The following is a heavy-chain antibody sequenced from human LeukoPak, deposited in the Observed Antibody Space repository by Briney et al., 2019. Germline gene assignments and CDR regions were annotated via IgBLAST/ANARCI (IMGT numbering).Heavy chain of an antibody. CDR3: ARDVFAVTTKREVDD. J-gene: IGHJ4*02. CDR1: GFTFSTYA. D-gene: IGHD4-17*01. Sequence: PGGSLRLSCAASGFTFSTYALHWVRQAPGKGLEWVAFIAYHGSSKYYADSVKGRLSISRDNSKNTVYLQMNNLRPEDTAVYFCARDVFAVTTKREVDDWGQGTLVTVSS. CDR2: IAYHGSSK. V-gene: IGHV3-30*04.